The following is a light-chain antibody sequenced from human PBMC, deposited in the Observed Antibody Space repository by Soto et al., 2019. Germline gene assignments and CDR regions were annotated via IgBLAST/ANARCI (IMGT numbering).Light chain of an antibody. CDR3: HHYGDSPIYT. J-gene: IGKJ3*01. CDR1: QSVSRNY. CDR2: GAS. Sequence: EIVLTQSPGTLSLSPGATATLSCRASQSVSRNYLAWFQQKPGQAPRLLIHGASSRAAGTPDRFSGSGSGTDFTLTISRLEPEDFAVYFCHHYGDSPIYTFGPGTKADFQ. V-gene: IGKV3-20*01.